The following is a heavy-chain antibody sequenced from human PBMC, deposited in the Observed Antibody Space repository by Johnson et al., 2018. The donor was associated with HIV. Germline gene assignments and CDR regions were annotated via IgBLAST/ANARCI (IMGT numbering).Heavy chain of an antibody. CDR3: ARDRYYDFWSGYRTFDI. J-gene: IGHJ3*02. D-gene: IGHD3-3*01. CDR1: GFTFTSYW. Sequence: VQLVESGGGLVQPGGSLRLSCAASGFTFTSYWMNWVRQAPGKGLEWVANIKQDGSEKYYVDSVKGRFTISRDNAKNSLYLQMNSLRAEDTAVYYCARDRYYDFWSGYRTFDIWGQGTMVTVSS. V-gene: IGHV3-7*05. CDR2: IKQDGSEK.